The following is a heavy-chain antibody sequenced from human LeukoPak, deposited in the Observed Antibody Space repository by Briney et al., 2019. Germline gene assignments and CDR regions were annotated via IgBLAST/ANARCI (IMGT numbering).Heavy chain of an antibody. Sequence: GGSLRLSCAASGFTFSSYGMHWVRQAPGKGLEWVAVIWYDGSNKYYADSVKGRFTISRDNSKNTLYLQSNTLRAEDTAVYYCARDSGGGGTMMGAFDIWGQGSMVTVSS. V-gene: IGHV3-33*01. D-gene: IGHD3-22*01. CDR2: IWYDGSNK. J-gene: IGHJ3*02. CDR1: GFTFSSYG. CDR3: ARDSGGGGTMMGAFDI.